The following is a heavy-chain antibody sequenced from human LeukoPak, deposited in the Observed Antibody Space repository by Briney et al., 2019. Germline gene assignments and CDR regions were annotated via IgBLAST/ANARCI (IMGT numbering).Heavy chain of an antibody. CDR1: GFTFSSYA. CDR3: ARDGSYFDY. V-gene: IGHV3-30*14. Sequence: GGSPRLSCAASGFTFSSYAMHWVRQAPGKGLEWVAVISYDGSNKYYADSVKGRFTISRDNSKNTLYLQMNSLRAEDTAVYYCARDGSYFDYWGQGTLVPVSS. CDR2: ISYDGSNK. J-gene: IGHJ4*02. D-gene: IGHD1-26*01.